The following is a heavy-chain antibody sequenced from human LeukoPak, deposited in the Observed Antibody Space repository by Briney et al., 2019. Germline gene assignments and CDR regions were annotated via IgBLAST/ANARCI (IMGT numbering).Heavy chain of an antibody. CDR1: GGSISSGGYY. V-gene: IGHV4-31*03. CDR2: IYYSGTA. Sequence: PSETLSLTCTVSGGSISSGGYYWSWVRQHPEKGLEWIVYIYYSGTAYYNPSLKSRVTMSVDTSKNQFSLKLDSVTAADTAVYYCARFSNDHGVKFDYWGQGTLVTVSS. D-gene: IGHD4-17*01. CDR3: ARFSNDHGVKFDY. J-gene: IGHJ4*02.